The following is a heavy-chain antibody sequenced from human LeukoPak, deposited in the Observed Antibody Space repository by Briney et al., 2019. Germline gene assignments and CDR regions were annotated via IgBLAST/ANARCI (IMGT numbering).Heavy chain of an antibody. CDR3: AKEVTYYYDSSGYYLGY. J-gene: IGHJ4*02. V-gene: IGHV3-30*18. CDR2: ISYDGSNK. Sequence: GGTLRLSCAVSGFTFSIYGMHGVPAAPGRGLEGVAVISYDGSNKSYADSAKGRFPNHRDNSKNRLHLQMNSLRAEHTAVYYCAKEVTYYYDSSGYYLGYWGQGTLVTVSS. CDR1: GFTFSIYG. D-gene: IGHD3-22*01.